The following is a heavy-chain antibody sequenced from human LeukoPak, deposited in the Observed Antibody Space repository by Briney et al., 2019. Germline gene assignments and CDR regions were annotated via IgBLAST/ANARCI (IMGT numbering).Heavy chain of an antibody. CDR1: GGSISSYY. D-gene: IGHD4-17*01. Sequence: SETLSLTCTVSGGSISSYYWSWIRQPAGKGLEWIGRIYTSGSTNYNPSLKSRVTISVDTSKNQFPLKLSSVTAADTAVYYCARDSRDNYGDYDDAFDIWGQGTMVTVSS. V-gene: IGHV4-4*07. J-gene: IGHJ3*02. CDR3: ARDSRDNYGDYDDAFDI. CDR2: IYTSGST.